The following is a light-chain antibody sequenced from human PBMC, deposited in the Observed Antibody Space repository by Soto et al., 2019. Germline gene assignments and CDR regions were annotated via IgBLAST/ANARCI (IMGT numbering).Light chain of an antibody. J-gene: IGKJ5*01. CDR2: DAS. CDR3: QQYESLPLT. Sequence: DIQMTQSPSYLSASVGDRVTITCQASQDINKNLIWYQQKPGKAPKLLIYDASDLETGVPSRFSGSGSGTGFTFTISSLQPEDFATYYCQQYESLPLTFGQGTRLEIK. CDR1: QDINKN. V-gene: IGKV1-33*01.